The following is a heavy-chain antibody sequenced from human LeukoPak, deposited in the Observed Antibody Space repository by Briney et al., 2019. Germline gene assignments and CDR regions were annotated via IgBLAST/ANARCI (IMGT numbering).Heavy chain of an antibody. V-gene: IGHV4-34*01. CDR3: ARGRPSDY. CDR1: GGSFSGYY. J-gene: IGHJ4*02. Sequence: SETLSLTCAVYGGSFSGYYWSWIRQPPGKGLEWIGEISHSGSTNYNPSLKSRVTISVDTSKNQFSLKLSSVTAADTAVYYCARGRPSDYWGQGTLVTVSS. CDR2: ISHSGST.